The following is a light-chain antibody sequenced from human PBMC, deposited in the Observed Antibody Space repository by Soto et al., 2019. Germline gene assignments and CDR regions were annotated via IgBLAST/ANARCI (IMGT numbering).Light chain of an antibody. Sequence: QSVLPQPPSASAPPGQRVTISCSGGPSNIGDNPVNWYQHLPGAAPTLLIYNNNQRPSGVPDRFSGSKSGASASLAISGLRSEDEADYYCSTWDDTLDAYVFGTGTKLTVL. CDR1: PSNIGDNP. J-gene: IGLJ1*01. CDR2: NNN. V-gene: IGLV1-44*01. CDR3: STWDDTLDAYV.